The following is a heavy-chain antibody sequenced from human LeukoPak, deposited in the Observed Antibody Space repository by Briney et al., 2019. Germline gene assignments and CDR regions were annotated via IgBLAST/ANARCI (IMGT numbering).Heavy chain of an antibody. CDR2: IYYSGST. CDR3: ARGRRSRALDY. J-gene: IGHJ4*02. CDR1: GGSISSYY. Sequence: SETLSLTCTVSGGSISSYYWSWIRQPPGKGLEWIGYIYYSGSTNYNPSLKSRVTIPVDTSKNQFSLKLSSVTAADTAVYYCARGRRSRALDYWGQGTLVTVSS. D-gene: IGHD2-2*01. V-gene: IGHV4-59*01.